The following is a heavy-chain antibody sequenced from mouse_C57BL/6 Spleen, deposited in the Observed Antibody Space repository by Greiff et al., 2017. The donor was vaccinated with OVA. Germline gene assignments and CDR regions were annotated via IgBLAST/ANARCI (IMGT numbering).Heavy chain of an antibody. CDR3: TRGRGYFDY. CDR2: IDPETGGT. CDR1: GYTFTDYE. V-gene: IGHV1-15*01. Sequence: VKPQESGAELVRPGASVTLSCKASGYTFTDYEMHWVKQTPVHGLEWIGAIDPETGGTAYNQKFKGKAILTADKSSSTAYMELRSLTSEDSAVYYCTRGRGYFDYWGQGTTLTVSS. J-gene: IGHJ2*01.